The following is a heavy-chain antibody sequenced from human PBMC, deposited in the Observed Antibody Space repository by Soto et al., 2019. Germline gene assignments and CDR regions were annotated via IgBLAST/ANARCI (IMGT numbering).Heavy chain of an antibody. CDR2: IYPGDSDT. CDR1: GYSFTSYW. V-gene: IGHV5-51*01. CDR3: ARGADFSSSNRKV. D-gene: IGHD3-3*01. J-gene: IGHJ6*03. Sequence: AGESLKISCKGSGYSFTSYWIGWVRQMPGKSLEWMGIIYPGDSDTRYSPSFQGQVTISADKSISTAYLQWSSLKASDTAMYYWARGADFSSSNRKVWGKGTRVTVSS.